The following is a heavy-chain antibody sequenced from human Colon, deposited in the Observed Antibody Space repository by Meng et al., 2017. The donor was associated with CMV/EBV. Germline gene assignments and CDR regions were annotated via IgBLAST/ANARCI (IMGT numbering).Heavy chain of an antibody. CDR2: ISSGSSDI. Sequence: GGSLRLSCAASGFTFSTYSMNWVRQAPGKGLEWVSSISSGSSDIYYADSVKGRFTISRDNAKNSLYLQMNSLRGDDTAVYYCASYTWTQLCIWGQGTLVTVSS. J-gene: IGHJ4*02. V-gene: IGHV3-21*01. CDR1: GFTFSTYS. D-gene: IGHD5-18*01. CDR3: ASYTWTQLCI.